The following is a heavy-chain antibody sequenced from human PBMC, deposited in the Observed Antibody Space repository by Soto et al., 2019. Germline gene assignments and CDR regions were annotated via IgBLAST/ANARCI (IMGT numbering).Heavy chain of an antibody. CDR1: GFTFSSFG. Sequence: QVLLVESGGGVVQPGRSLRLSCAASGFTFSSFGMHWVRQAPGKGLEWVAVIWYDGSNKYYADSVKGRFTISRDNPKNTVYLQMDSMRVEDTAVYYWARGPYHWYSDLWGRGTLVTVS. J-gene: IGHJ2*01. D-gene: IGHD4-17*01. CDR3: ARGPYHWYSDL. V-gene: IGHV3-33*01. CDR2: IWYDGSNK.